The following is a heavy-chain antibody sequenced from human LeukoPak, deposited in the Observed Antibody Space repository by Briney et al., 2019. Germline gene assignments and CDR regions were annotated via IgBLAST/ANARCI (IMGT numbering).Heavy chain of an antibody. CDR3: AKDRETTASGTFDF. D-gene: IGHD6-13*01. CDR1: GFPFNNYG. J-gene: IGHJ4*02. Sequence: PGGSLRISCAASGFPFNNYGMHYVRQAPGKGLEWVAVISDDGRNKNYADSVKGRFTISRDSSNNTLYLQMNSLRAEDTGVYFCAKDRETTASGTFDFRGQGTLVTVSS. V-gene: IGHV3-30*18. CDR2: ISDDGRNK.